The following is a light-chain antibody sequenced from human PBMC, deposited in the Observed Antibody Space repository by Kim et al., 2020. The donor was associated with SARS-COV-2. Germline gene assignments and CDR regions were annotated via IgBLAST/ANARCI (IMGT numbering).Light chain of an antibody. CDR3: QQSYSTPP. Sequence: DIQMTQSPSSLSASVGDRVTITYRASQSISSYLNWYQQKPGKAPKLLIYAASSLQSGVPSRFSGSGSGTDFTLTISSLQPEDFATYYCQQSYSTPPFGGGTKVDIK. V-gene: IGKV1-39*01. CDR1: QSISSY. CDR2: AAS. J-gene: IGKJ4*01.